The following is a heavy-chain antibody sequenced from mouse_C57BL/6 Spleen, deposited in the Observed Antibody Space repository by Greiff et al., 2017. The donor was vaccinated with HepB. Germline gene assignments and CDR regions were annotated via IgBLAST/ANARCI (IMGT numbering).Heavy chain of an antibody. V-gene: IGHV1-22*01. CDR3: ARCDYGSSPFDY. J-gene: IGHJ2*01. CDR2: INPDNGGT. CDR1: GYIFTDYN. Sequence: VQLQQSGPELVKPGASVKMSCKASGYIFTDYNMHWVKQSHGKSLEWIGYINPDNGGTSYNQKFKGKATLTVNKSYSTAYMELRSLTSEDSAVYYCARCDYGSSPFDYWGQGTTLTVSS. D-gene: IGHD1-1*01.